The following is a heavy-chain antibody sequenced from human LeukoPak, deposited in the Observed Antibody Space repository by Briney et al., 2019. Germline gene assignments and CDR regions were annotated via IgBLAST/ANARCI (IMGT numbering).Heavy chain of an antibody. CDR2: ISAYNGNT. D-gene: IGHD2-15*01. CDR1: GYTFTSYG. Sequence: GASVKVSCKASGYTFTSYGISWVRQAPGQGLEWMGWISAYNGNTNYAQKLQGRVTMTTDTSTSTAYMELRSLRSDDTAVYYCARESQIVVVVAATPGAFDYWGQGTLVTVSS. CDR3: ARESQIVVVVAATPGAFDY. V-gene: IGHV1-18*01. J-gene: IGHJ4*02.